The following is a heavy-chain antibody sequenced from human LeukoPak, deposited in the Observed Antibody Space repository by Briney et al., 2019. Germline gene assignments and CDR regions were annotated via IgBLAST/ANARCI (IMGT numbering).Heavy chain of an antibody. J-gene: IGHJ6*02. CDR2: INHSGST. CDR1: GGSFSSYY. V-gene: IGHV4-34*01. D-gene: IGHD3-22*01. Sequence: PSETLSLTCAVYGGSFSSYYWSWVRQPPGKGLEWIGEINHSGSTNYNPYLKSRVTISVDTSQNQFSLKLLPVPAADTAVYYGARYIGYDSSGYYYVRPVYYDGMDVWGQGPTVTLSS. CDR3: ARYIGYDSSGYYYVRPVYYDGMDV.